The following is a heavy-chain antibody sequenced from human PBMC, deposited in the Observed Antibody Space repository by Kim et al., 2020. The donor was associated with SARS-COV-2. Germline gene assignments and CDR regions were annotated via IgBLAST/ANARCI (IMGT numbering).Heavy chain of an antibody. CDR1: GFTFTDYT. D-gene: IGHD2-21*02. J-gene: IGHJ4*02. Sequence: GGSLRLSCSASGFTFTDYTMHWVRQAPGKGLEYVSGISNKGGSTYYADSVKGRFTISRDISKSTLYLQMSSLRPEDTAVYYCVRLLDYWGRGTLVTVSS. CDR3: VRLLDY. CDR2: ISNKGGST. V-gene: IGHV3-64D*09.